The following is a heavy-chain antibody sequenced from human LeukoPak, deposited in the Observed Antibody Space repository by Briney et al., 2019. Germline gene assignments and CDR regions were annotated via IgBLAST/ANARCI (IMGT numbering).Heavy chain of an antibody. J-gene: IGHJ4*02. CDR1: GFTFGDYA. V-gene: IGHV3-7*01. Sequence: GGSLRPSCTASGFTFGDYAMSWFRQAPGKGLEWVASIKKDVDEKYYVDSVKGRFTISRDNAKNSLYLRMNSLRVEDTAVYYCARGPPYGSRSDYFDYWGQGTLVTVSS. D-gene: IGHD3-10*01. CDR2: IKKDVDEK. CDR3: ARGPPYGSRSDYFDY.